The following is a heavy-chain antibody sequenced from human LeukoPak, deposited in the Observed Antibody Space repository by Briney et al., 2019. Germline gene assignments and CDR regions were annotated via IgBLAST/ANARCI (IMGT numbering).Heavy chain of an antibody. CDR1: GFTFSSYE. CDR2: ISGSGSAI. J-gene: IGHJ3*02. D-gene: IGHD5-24*01. Sequence: GGSLRLPCAASGFTFSSYEMNWVRQAPGKGLKWVSYISGSGSAIYYSDSVKGRFTISRDNAKNSLYPQMNSLRAEDTALYYCARDDLEMASSAFDIWGQGTMVTVSS. CDR3: ARDDLEMASSAFDI. V-gene: IGHV3-48*03.